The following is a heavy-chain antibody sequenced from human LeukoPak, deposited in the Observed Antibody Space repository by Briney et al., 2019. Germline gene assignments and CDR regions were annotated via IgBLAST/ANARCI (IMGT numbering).Heavy chain of an antibody. J-gene: IGHJ4*02. Sequence: GGSLRLSCAASGFNFRGYAMSWVRQAPGKGLEWVSAISGSGARAHYAESVRGRFTISRDNSKNTLYLQMNSLRAEDTAVYYCAKDLLYSSSGNFDYWGQGTLVTVSS. CDR2: ISGSGARA. CDR3: AKDLLYSSSGNFDY. V-gene: IGHV3-23*01. CDR1: GFNFRGYA. D-gene: IGHD6-13*01.